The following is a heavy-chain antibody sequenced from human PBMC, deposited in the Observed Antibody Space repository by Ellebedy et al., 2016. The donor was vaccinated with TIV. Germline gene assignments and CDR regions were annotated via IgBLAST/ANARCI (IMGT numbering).Heavy chain of an antibody. J-gene: IGHJ6*02. Sequence: GESLKISCTGSGYSFTSSWISWVRQMPGKGLEWMGRIDPSDSYTNYSPSFQGHVTISADKSISTAYLQWSSLKASDPAMYYCARHDSPLSGYSANYGMDVWGQGTTVTVSS. CDR3: ARHDSPLSGYSANYGMDV. CDR1: GYSFTSSW. V-gene: IGHV5-10-1*01. CDR2: IDPSDSYT. D-gene: IGHD6-13*01.